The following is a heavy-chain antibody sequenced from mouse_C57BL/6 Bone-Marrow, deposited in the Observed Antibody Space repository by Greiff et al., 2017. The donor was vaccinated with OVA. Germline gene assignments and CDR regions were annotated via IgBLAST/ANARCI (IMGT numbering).Heavy chain of an antibody. D-gene: IGHD1-1*02. CDR3: ARDEGVAPFAY. Sequence: EVKLMESGGGLVQSGRSLRLSCATSGFTFSDFYMEWVRQAPGKGLEWIAASRNKANDYTTEYSASVKGRFIVSRDTSQSILYLQMNALRAEDTAIYYCARDEGVAPFAYWGQGTLVTVSA. J-gene: IGHJ3*01. CDR1: GFTFSDFY. V-gene: IGHV7-1*01. CDR2: SRNKANDYTT.